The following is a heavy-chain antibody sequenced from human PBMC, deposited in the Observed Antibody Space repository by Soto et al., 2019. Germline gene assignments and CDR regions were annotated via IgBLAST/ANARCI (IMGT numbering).Heavy chain of an antibody. CDR2: IIPIFGTA. CDR3: ARDRGPSSGYYPYWFDP. J-gene: IGHJ5*02. V-gene: IGHV1-69*12. CDR1: GGTFSSYA. Sequence: QVQLVQSGAEVKKPGSSVKVSCKASGGTFSSYAITWVRQAPGQGLEWMGGIIPIFGTANYAQKFQGRVTIPADXSXSXXYMELGSLRSEDTAVYYCARDRGPSSGYYPYWFDPWGQGTLVTVSS. D-gene: IGHD3-22*01.